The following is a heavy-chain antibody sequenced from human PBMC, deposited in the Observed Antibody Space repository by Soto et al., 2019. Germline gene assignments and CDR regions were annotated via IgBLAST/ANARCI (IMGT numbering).Heavy chain of an antibody. J-gene: IGHJ2*01. CDR1: TFTSSP. CDR3: ARDPTQIAVAVYWYFDL. V-gene: IGHV1-3*01. Sequence: TFTSSPIHSSLQAPGQRLEWMGWINAGNGNTKYSQKFQGRVTITRDTSASTAYMELSSLRSEDTAVYYCARDPTQIAVAVYWYFDLWGRGTPVTVSS. D-gene: IGHD6-19*01. CDR2: INAGNGNT.